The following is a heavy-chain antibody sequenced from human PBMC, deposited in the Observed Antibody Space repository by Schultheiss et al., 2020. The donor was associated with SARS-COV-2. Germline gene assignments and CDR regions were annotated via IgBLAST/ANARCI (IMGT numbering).Heavy chain of an antibody. D-gene: IGHD6-19*01. CDR2: INHSGST. Sequence: SETLSLTCTVSGGSISSGGYYWSWIRQPPGKGLEWIGEINHSGSTYYNPSLKSRVTISVDRSKNQFSLKLSSVTAADTAVYYCARHRGRDIAVADWFDPWGQGTLVTVSS. CDR1: GGSISSGGYY. J-gene: IGHJ5*02. CDR3: ARHRGRDIAVADWFDP. V-gene: IGHV4-39*01.